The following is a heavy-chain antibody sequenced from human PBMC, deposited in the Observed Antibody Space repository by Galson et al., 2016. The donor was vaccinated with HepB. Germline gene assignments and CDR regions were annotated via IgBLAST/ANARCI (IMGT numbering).Heavy chain of an antibody. V-gene: IGHV4-31*03. J-gene: IGHJ4*02. CDR2: ISFSGAT. CDR3: ARGIAPTWEGLWFDY. Sequence: TLSLTCTVSGDATNRAAYYWTWIRQKPGKALEWIGDISFSGATSYNPSLKSRISISGHPSTDNFSLNLKSVTAADTAVYYCARGIAPTWEGLWFDYWGPGTLVTVSS. D-gene: IGHD3-3*01. CDR1: GDATNRAAYY.